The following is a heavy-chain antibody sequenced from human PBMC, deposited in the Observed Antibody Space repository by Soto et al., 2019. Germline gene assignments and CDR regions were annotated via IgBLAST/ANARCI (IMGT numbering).Heavy chain of an antibody. CDR2: ISGGGDIT. Sequence: GGSLRLSCSASGFTFSSYAMSWVRQAPGRGLEWVSAISGGGDITSYADSVKGRFTISRDNSKNTLYLQMNSLRAEDTAVYYCAKDGELVVVVPAPMPYYFDYWGQGTLVTVSS. V-gene: IGHV3-23*01. J-gene: IGHJ4*02. D-gene: IGHD2-2*01. CDR1: GFTFSSYA. CDR3: AKDGELVVVVPAPMPYYFDY.